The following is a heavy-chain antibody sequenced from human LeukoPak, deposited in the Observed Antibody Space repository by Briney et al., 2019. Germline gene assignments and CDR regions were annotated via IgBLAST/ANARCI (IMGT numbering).Heavy chain of an antibody. CDR3: ARGTGKQWDAFDI. V-gene: IGHV4-34*01. CDR2: INHSGST. Sequence: SETLSLTCAVYGGSFSGYYWSWIRQPPGKGLEWIGEINHSGSTNYNPSLKSRVTISVDTSKNQFSLKLSSVTAADTAVYYCARGTGKQWDAFDIWGQGTMVTVSS. CDR1: GGSFSGYY. D-gene: IGHD6-19*01. J-gene: IGHJ3*02.